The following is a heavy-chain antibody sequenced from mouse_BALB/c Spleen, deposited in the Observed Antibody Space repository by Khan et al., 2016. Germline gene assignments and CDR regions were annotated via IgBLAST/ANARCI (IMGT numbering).Heavy chain of an antibody. J-gene: IGHJ4*01. D-gene: IGHD2-12*01. V-gene: IGHV9-3-1*01. CDR1: GYTFTNYG. Sequence: QIQLVQSGPELKKPGETVKISCKASGYTFTNYGMNWVKQAPGKGLKWMGWINTYTGEPTYADDFKGRFAFSLETSASTSYLQNNNPKNEDTATYCGARYYSGHAMDYWGQGTSVTVSS. CDR2: INTYTGEP. CDR3: ARYYSGHAMDY.